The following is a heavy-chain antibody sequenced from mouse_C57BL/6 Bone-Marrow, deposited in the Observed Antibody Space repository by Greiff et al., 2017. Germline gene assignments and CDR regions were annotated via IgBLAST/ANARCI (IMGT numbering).Heavy chain of an antibody. D-gene: IGHD2-1*01. CDR1: GYAFTSYL. V-gene: IGHV1-54*01. CDR2: INPGSGST. CDR3: AISHLLQTWYFDV. J-gene: IGHJ1*03. Sequence: QVQLQQSGAELVRPGTSVKVSCKASGYAFTSYLIDWVKQRPGQGLEWIGMINPGSGSTNYNEKFQGKATLTADKSSSTAYLQLSSLTSEDSAVYFCAISHLLQTWYFDVWGTGTTVTVSS.